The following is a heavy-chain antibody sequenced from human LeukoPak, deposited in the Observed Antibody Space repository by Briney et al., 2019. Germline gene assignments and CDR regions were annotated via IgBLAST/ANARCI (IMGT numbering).Heavy chain of an antibody. CDR1: GFTFDDYA. J-gene: IGHJ3*02. CDR3: AKDRALGWFTHNDAFDI. Sequence: GRSLRLSCAASGFTFDDYAMHWVRQAPGKGLEWVSGISWNSGSIGYADSVRGRFTISRDNAKNSQYLQMNSLRAEDTALYYCAKDRALGWFTHNDAFDIWGQGTMVTVSS. D-gene: IGHD2-15*01. CDR2: ISWNSGSI. V-gene: IGHV3-9*01.